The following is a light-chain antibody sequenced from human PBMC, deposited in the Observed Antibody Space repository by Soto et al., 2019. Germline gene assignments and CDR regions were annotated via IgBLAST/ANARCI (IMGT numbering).Light chain of an antibody. CDR3: QQRTNWPPT. CDR2: DAS. CDR1: QSVSSY. J-gene: IGKJ4*01. Sequence: EIVLTQSPATLSLSPGEIATLSCRASQSVSSYLAWYQQTPGQAPRLLIYDASNRATGIPSRFSGSGSGTDFTLTISSLAPEDFAVYYCQQRTNWPPTFGGGTKVEIK. V-gene: IGKV3-11*01.